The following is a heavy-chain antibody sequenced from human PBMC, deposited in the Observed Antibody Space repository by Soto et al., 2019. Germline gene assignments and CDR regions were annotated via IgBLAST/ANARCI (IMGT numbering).Heavy chain of an antibody. J-gene: IGHJ5*02. CDR3: TRDASRDSSARGWFDP. V-gene: IGHV3-21*01. Sequence: GGSLRLSCAASGFTFSSFTMNWVRQAPGKGLEWVSTISSNSAYIYYTDALRGRFTISRDNAKNSLHLQMNSLRAEDTAVYYCTRDASRDSSARGWFDPWGPGTLVTASS. D-gene: IGHD6-13*01. CDR1: GFTFSSFT. CDR2: ISSNSAYI.